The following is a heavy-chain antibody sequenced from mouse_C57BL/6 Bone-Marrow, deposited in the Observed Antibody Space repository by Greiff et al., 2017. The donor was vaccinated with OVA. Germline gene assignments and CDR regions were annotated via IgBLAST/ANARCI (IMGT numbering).Heavy chain of an antibody. V-gene: IGHV1-85*01. CDR2: IYPRDGST. CDR1: GYTFTSYD. CDR3: ARPIYYDYDDWYFDV. D-gene: IGHD2-4*01. J-gene: IGHJ1*03. Sequence: QVQLKESGPELVKPGASVKLSCKASGYTFTSYDINWVKQRPGQGLEWIGWIYPRDGSTKYNEKFKGKATLTVDTSSSTAYMELHSLTSEDSAVYFCARPIYYDYDDWYFDVWGTGTTVTVSS.